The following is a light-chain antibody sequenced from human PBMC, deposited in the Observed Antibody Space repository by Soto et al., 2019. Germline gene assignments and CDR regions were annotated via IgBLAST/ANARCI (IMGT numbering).Light chain of an antibody. V-gene: IGKV3-20*01. CDR3: QQYGSSSII. CDR1: QSVSRNY. J-gene: IGKJ5*01. CDR2: DAS. Sequence: ESVLTQSPGTLSLSPGERATLSCRASQSVSRNYLAWYQQKPGQAPRLLFYDASTRAAGIADRFSGGGSGTGFTPTISRVEPEDLAVYYCQQYGSSSIIFGQGTRLEIK.